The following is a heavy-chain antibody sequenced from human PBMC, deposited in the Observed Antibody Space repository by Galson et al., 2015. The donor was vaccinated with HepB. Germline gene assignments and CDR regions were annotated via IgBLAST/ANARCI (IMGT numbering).Heavy chain of an antibody. CDR2: ISSCGLII. V-gene: IGHV3-48*01. CDR3: AGIFGEQQLDGFNWFDP. Sequence: SLRLSCAASRFTFSSFSMNWVRQAPGKGLEWVSFISSCGLIIYYADSVKGRFTISRDNAKKSLYLQMNSLRAEDTAVYYCAGIFGEQQLDGFNWFDPWGQGTLVTVSS. J-gene: IGHJ5*02. D-gene: IGHD6-13*01. CDR1: RFTFSSFS.